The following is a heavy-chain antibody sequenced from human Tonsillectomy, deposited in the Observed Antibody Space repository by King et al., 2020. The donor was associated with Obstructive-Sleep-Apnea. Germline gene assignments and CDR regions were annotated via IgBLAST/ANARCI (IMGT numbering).Heavy chain of an antibody. Sequence: VQLVESGGGLVQPGGSLRLSCAASGFTISSYWMHWVRQAPGKGLVWVSRISSDGSDTTYADSVRGRFTISRDNAKNTLYLQMNSLGVQDTAVYYCARGGGSHWGQGTLVTVSS. CDR1: GFTISSYW. CDR2: ISSDGSDT. CDR3: ARGGGSH. J-gene: IGHJ4*02. D-gene: IGHD3-16*01. V-gene: IGHV3-74*01.